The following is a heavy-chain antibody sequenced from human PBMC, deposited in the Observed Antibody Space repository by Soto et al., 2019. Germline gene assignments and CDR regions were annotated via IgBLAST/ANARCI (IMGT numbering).Heavy chain of an antibody. CDR3: ARDPISLRYFDWLLDKYYYYYYGMDV. V-gene: IGHV3-7*01. D-gene: IGHD3-9*01. CDR1: GFTFSSYW. CDR2: IKQEGSEK. Sequence: PGGSLRLSCAASGFTFSSYWMSWVRQAPGKGLEWVANIKQEGSEKYYVDSVKGRFTISRDNAKNSLYLQMNSLRAEDTAVYYCARDPISLRYFDWLLDKYYYYYYGMDVWGQGTTVTVSS. J-gene: IGHJ6*02.